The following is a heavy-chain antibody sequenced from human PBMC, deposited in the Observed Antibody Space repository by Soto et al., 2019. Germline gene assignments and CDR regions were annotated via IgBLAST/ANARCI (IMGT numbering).Heavy chain of an antibody. V-gene: IGHV4-39*01. CDR1: GGSISSSSYY. J-gene: IGHJ4*02. CDR3: ASTAAVRFMGKVY. Sequence: SETLSLTCTVSGGSISSSSYYWGWIRQPPGKGLEWIGSIYYSGSTYYNPSLKSRVTISVDTSKNQFSLKLSSVTAADTAVYYCASTAAVRFMGKVYWGQGTLVTVSS. D-gene: IGHD2-2*01. CDR2: IYYSGST.